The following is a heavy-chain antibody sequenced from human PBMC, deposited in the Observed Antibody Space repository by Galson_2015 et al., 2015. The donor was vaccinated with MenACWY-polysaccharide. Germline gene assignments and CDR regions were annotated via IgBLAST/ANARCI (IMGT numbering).Heavy chain of an antibody. Sequence: SLRLSCAASGFTFSSYAMSWVRQAPGKGLEWVSTISGSGGTTYYADSVKGRFTISRDNSKNTLYLQMNSLRAEDTAVNYCGKYGIAVAGSLKNHFDYWGQGTLVTVSS. D-gene: IGHD6-19*01. CDR2: ISGSGGTT. V-gene: IGHV3-23*01. J-gene: IGHJ4*02. CDR1: GFTFSSYA. CDR3: GKYGIAVAGSLKNHFDY.